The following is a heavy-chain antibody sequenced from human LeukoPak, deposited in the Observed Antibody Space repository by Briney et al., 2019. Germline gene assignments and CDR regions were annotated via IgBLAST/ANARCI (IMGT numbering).Heavy chain of an antibody. CDR1: GDSFSSHY. D-gene: IGHD4-17*01. CDR3: ARDLVTVTKGFDI. V-gene: IGHV4-59*11. CDR2: ISYIGTT. J-gene: IGHJ3*02. Sequence: SETLSLTCAVSGDSFSSHYWTWIRQPPGRGLEWSGYISYIGTTNYNPSLKSRVTISIDTSKNQFSLKLSSVTTADTAVYYCARDLVTVTKGFDIWGLGTMVSVSS.